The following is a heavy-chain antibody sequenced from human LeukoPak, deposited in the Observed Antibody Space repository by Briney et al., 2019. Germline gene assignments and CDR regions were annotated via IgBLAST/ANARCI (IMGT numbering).Heavy chain of an antibody. J-gene: IGHJ4*02. D-gene: IGHD6-13*01. CDR2: ISYDGSNK. V-gene: IGHV3-30*18. CDR1: GFXFSSYG. Sequence: GGSLRLSCVASGFXFSSYGMHWVRQAPGKGLEWLAVISYDGSNKYYADSVKGRFTISRDNSKNTLYLQMNSLRAEDTAVYYCAKDMYSSSWYYFDYWGQGTLVTVSS. CDR3: AKDMYSSSWYYFDY.